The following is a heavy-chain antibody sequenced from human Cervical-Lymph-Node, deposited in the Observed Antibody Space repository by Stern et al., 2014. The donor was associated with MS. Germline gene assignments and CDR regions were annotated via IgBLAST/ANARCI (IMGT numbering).Heavy chain of an antibody. J-gene: IGHJ6*02. CDR3: AKRLGYRYGRYDYYYYGMDV. V-gene: IGHV3-30*18. CDR1: GFTFSSYG. D-gene: IGHD5-18*01. CDR2: ISYDGSNK. Sequence: VQLVESGGGVVQPGRSLRLSCAASGFTFSSYGMHWVRQAPGKGLAWGAVISYDGSNKYYADSVKGRFTISRDNSKNTLYLQMNSRRAEDTAVYYCAKRLGYRYGRYDYYYYGMDVWGQGTTVTVSS.